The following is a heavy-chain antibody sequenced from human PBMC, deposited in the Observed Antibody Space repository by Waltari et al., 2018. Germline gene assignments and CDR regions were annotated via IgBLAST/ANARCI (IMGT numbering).Heavy chain of an antibody. CDR2: IFDSGDT. CDR1: GCATGPYY. Sequence: QVQLPESGPGLVKPSETLSLSCTVAGCATGPYYWSWCRQPPGKGLEWIASIFDSGDTNYNPSLKSRVTMSVDTSKNQFSLKMSSVTAADTAVYFCARVADSGYDDRGHFDFWGQGTLVTVSS. J-gene: IGHJ4*02. D-gene: IGHD5-12*01. CDR3: ARVADSGYDDRGHFDF. V-gene: IGHV4-59*01.